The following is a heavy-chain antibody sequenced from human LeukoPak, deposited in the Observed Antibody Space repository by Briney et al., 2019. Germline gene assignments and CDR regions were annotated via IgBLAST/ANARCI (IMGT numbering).Heavy chain of an antibody. D-gene: IGHD6-13*01. CDR1: GGSISSYY. J-gene: IGHJ4*02. CDR3: ARQIASAGTAGFDF. Sequence: SETLSLTCTVSGGSISSYYWSWIRQPAGKGLERIGRIYSTGSTNYNPSLKSRDTMSVDTSKNQFSLRLRSVTAADTAVYYCARQIASAGTAGFDFWGQGALVTVSS. V-gene: IGHV4-4*07. CDR2: IYSTGST.